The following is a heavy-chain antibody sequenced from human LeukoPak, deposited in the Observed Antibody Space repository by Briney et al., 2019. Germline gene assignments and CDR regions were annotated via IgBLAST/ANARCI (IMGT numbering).Heavy chain of an antibody. CDR1: GGSISSDY. V-gene: IGHV4-59*08. Sequence: SETLSLTCTVSGGSISSDYWSWIRQPPGQGLEWIGEMYHTGGFNYNPSLKSRVTISLDKSQNQFSLRLSSVTAADTAVYYCARNPRDGHTFDYWGQGTLVTVSS. J-gene: IGHJ4*02. CDR2: MYHTGGF. CDR3: ARNPRDGHTFDY.